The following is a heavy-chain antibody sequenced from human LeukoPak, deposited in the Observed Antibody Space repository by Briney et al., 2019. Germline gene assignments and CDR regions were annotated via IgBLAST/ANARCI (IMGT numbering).Heavy chain of an antibody. CDR2: IKQDGSEK. V-gene: IGHV3-7*01. CDR3: ARTYYDFWSGYYPCFDY. D-gene: IGHD3-3*01. J-gene: IGHJ4*02. CDR1: GFTFSSYW. Sequence: GGSLRLSCAASGFTFSSYWMSWVRQAPGKGLEWVANIKQDGSEKYYVDSVKGRFTISRDNAKNSLYLQMNSLGAEDTAVYYCARTYYDFWSGYYPCFDYWGQGTLVTVSS.